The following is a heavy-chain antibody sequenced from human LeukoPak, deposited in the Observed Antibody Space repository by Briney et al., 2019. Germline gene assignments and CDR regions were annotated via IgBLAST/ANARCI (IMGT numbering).Heavy chain of an antibody. CDR3: AKGKNNRGYYYYMDV. V-gene: IGHV3-30*02. D-gene: IGHD1/OR15-1a*01. J-gene: IGHJ6*03. CDR2: IRYDGSNK. Sequence: GGSLRLSCAASGFTFSSYGMYWVRQAPGKGLEWVAFIRYDGSNKYYADSVKGRFTISRDNSKNTLYLQMNSLRAEDTAVYYCAKGKNNRGYYYYMDVWGKGTTVTVSS. CDR1: GFTFSSYG.